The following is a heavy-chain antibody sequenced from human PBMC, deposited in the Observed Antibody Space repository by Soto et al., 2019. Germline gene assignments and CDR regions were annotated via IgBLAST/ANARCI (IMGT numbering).Heavy chain of an antibody. V-gene: IGHV4-34*01. J-gene: IGHJ6*03. CDR2: INHSGST. CDR1: GGSFSGYY. Sequence: SETLSLTCAVYGGSFSGYYWSWIRQPPGKGLEWIGEINHSGSTNYNPSLKSRVTISVDTSKNQFSLKLSSVTAADTAVYYCAIGEVVVPAAMGRYYYYYYMDVWGKGTTVTVSS. CDR3: AIGEVVVPAAMGRYYYYYYMDV. D-gene: IGHD2-2*01.